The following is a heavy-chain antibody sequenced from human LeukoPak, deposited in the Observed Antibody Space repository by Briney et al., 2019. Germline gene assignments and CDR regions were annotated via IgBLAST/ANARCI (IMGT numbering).Heavy chain of an antibody. Sequence: GGSLRLSCAASGFTFSSYSMNWVRQAPGKGLEWDSYISSSSSTIYYADSVKGRFTISRDNAKNSLYLQMNSLRAEDTAVYYCARDLYGDYLLDYWGQGTLVTVSS. J-gene: IGHJ4*02. CDR2: ISSSSSTI. V-gene: IGHV3-48*04. CDR3: ARDLYGDYLLDY. CDR1: GFTFSSYS. D-gene: IGHD4-17*01.